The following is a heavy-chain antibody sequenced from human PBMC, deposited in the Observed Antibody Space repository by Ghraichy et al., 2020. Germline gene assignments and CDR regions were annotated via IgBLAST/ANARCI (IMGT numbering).Heavy chain of an antibody. CDR1: GGSISSYY. V-gene: IGHV4-59*01. J-gene: IGHJ5*02. Sequence: SETLSLTCTVSGGSISSYYWSWIRQPPGKGLEWIGYIYYSGSTNYNPSLKSRVTISVDTSKNQFSLKLSSVTAADTAVYYCARDRGYNWNAGWFDPWGQGTLVTVSS. D-gene: IGHD1-20*01. CDR3: ARDRGYNWNAGWFDP. CDR2: IYYSGST.